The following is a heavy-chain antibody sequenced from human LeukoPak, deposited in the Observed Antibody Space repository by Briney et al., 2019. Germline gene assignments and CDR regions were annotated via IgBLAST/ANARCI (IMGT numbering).Heavy chain of an antibody. CDR2: IYYSGST. J-gene: IGHJ4*02. Sequence: PSETLSLTCTVSGGSISSSSYYWGWIRQPPGKGLEWIGSIYYSGSTYYNPSLKSRVTISVDTSKNQFSLKLSSVTAADTAVYYCARHISVGGGYYRREPYYFDYWGQGTLVTVSS. D-gene: IGHD3-3*01. V-gene: IGHV4-39*01. CDR3: ARHISVGGGYYRREPYYFDY. CDR1: GGSISSSSYY.